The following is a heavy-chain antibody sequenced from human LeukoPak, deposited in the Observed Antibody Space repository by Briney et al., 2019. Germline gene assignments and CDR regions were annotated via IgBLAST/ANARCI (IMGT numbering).Heavy chain of an antibody. CDR2: IYYSGST. V-gene: IGHV4-31*02. Sequence: LRLSCAASGFTFSRYEMNWVRQHPGKGLEWIGYIYYSGSTYYNPSLKSRVTISVDTSKNQFSLKLSSVTAADTAVYYCARGIVVVPADKEGLDYWGQGTLVTVSS. D-gene: IGHD2-2*01. CDR3: ARGIVVVPADKEGLDY. J-gene: IGHJ4*02. CDR1: GFTFSRYE.